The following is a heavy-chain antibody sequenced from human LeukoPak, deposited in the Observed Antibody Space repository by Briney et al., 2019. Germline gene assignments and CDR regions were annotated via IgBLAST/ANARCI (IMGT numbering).Heavy chain of an antibody. CDR3: ARGDDYGDYGYYFDY. CDR1: GYTFTSYG. V-gene: IGHV1-18*01. D-gene: IGHD4-17*01. CDR2: ISAYNGNT. J-gene: IGHJ4*02. Sequence: GASVKVSCKASGYTFTSYGISWVRQAPRQGLEWMGWISAYNGNTNYAQKLQGRVTMTTDTSTSTAYMELRSLRSDDTAVYYCARGDDYGDYGYYFDYWGQGTLVTVSS.